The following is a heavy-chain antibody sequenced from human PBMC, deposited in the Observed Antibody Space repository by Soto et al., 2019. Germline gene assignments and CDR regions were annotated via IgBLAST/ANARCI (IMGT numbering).Heavy chain of an antibody. CDR3: AKKGSVPAAMSYYYYYMDV. CDR1: SGSISSSNW. CDR2: IYHSGST. D-gene: IGHD2-2*01. V-gene: IGHV4-4*02. Sequence: SETLSLTCAVSSGSISSSNWWSWVRQPPGRGLEWIGEIYHSGSTNYNPSLKSRVTISVDKSKNQFSLKLSSVTAADTAVYYCAKKGSVPAAMSYYYYYMDVWGKGTTVTVSS. J-gene: IGHJ6*03.